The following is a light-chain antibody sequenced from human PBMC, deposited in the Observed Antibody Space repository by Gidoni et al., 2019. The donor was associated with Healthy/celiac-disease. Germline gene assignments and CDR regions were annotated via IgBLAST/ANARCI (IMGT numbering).Light chain of an antibody. CDR2: GNS. CDR1: SSNIGAGYD. V-gene: IGLV1-40*01. CDR3: QSYDSSLSGHVV. Sequence: QPVLTQPPSVSGAPGQRVTISCTGSSSNIGAGYDVPWYQPLHGTATTLLIYGNSNRPSGVPDRFSGSKSGTSASLAITGLQAEDEADYYCQSYDSSLSGHVVFGGGTKLTVL. J-gene: IGLJ2*01.